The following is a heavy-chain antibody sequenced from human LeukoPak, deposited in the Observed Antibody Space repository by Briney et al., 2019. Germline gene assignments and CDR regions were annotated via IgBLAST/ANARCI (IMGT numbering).Heavy chain of an antibody. CDR2: IGSSGSTI. CDR1: GFSFNTYT. J-gene: IGHJ6*03. Sequence: TGGSLRLSCAASGFSFNTYTMNWVRQAPGKGLEWVSYIGSSGSTIYYTDSVKGRFTIYRDNAQRVVHLQMNSLRAEDTAVYYCARGGYYDRGGLYFYYMDVWGKGTTVTVSS. V-gene: IGHV3-48*01. D-gene: IGHD3-22*01. CDR3: ARGGYYDRGGLYFYYMDV.